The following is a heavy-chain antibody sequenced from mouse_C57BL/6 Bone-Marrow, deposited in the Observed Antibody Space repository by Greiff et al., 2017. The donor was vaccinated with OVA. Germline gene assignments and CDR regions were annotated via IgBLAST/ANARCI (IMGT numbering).Heavy chain of an antibody. V-gene: IGHV1-55*01. Sequence: VQLQQPGAELVKPGASVKMSCKASGYTFTSYWITWVKQRPGQGLEWIGDIYPGSGSTNYNEKFKSKATLTVDTSSSTAYMQLSSLTSEDSAVYYCAREVTTVVGYAMDYWGQGTSVTVSS. CDR3: AREVTTVVGYAMDY. J-gene: IGHJ4*01. D-gene: IGHD1-1*01. CDR2: IYPGSGST. CDR1: GYTFTSYW.